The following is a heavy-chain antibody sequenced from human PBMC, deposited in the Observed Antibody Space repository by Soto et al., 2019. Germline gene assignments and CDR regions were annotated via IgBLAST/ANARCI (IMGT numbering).Heavy chain of an antibody. CDR2: IIPIFGTA. Sequence: ASVKVSCKASGGTFSSYAISWVRQAPGQGLEWMGGIIPIFGTANYAQKFQGRVTITADESTSTAYMELSSLRSENTAVYYCARVVGVAASTKDYYYGMDVWGQGTTVTVSS. CDR1: GGTFSSYA. V-gene: IGHV1-69*13. CDR3: ARVVGVAASTKDYYYGMDV. D-gene: IGHD2-15*01. J-gene: IGHJ6*02.